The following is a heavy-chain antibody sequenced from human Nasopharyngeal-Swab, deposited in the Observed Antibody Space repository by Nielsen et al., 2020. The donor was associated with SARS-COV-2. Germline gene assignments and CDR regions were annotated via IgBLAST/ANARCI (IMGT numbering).Heavy chain of an antibody. Sequence: GGSLRLSCEASGFIFNTYGMNWVRKAPGKGLEWISYISDDNTIFYADSVKGRFTISRDNAKNSLDLQMNSLRDEDTAVYYCARDLELLTNYYALDYWGQGTLVTVSS. J-gene: IGHJ4*02. D-gene: IGHD3-9*01. CDR3: ARDLELLTNYYALDY. CDR2: ISDDNTI. CDR1: GFIFNTYG. V-gene: IGHV3-48*02.